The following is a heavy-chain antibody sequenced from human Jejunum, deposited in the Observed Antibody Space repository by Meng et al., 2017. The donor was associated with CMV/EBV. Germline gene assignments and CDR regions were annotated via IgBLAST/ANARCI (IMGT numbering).Heavy chain of an antibody. J-gene: IGHJ4*02. D-gene: IGHD6-13*01. Sequence: QVHLQGSGPGRVKPSETLSLTCTCSGGSISGYYWNWIRHPAGKGLEWIGRVYMSGSTNYNPSLRSRVAMSVDTSKTQFSLRLTSVTAADTAVYYCARDRMAAPGTFEYWGQGTLVTVSS. CDR2: VYMSGST. CDR1: GGSISGYY. CDR3: ARDRMAAPGTFEY. V-gene: IGHV4-4*07.